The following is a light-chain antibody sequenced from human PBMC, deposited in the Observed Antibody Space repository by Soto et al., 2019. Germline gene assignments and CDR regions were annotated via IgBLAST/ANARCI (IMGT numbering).Light chain of an antibody. CDR2: GAS. CDR3: QQYGSSPWT. V-gene: IGKV3-20*01. Sequence: EIVLTQSPGSLSLSPGERATLSCRASQSVTSSYLAWYQQKPGQAPRLLIYGASSRATGIPDRFSGSGSGTDFTLTISRLEPEDFTVYYCQQYGSSPWTSGQGTKVGIK. CDR1: QSVTSSY. J-gene: IGKJ1*01.